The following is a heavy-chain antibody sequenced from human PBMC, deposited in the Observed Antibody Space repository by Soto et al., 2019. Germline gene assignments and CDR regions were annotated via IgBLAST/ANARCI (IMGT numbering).Heavy chain of an antibody. CDR2: ISGSGGST. V-gene: IGHV3-23*01. D-gene: IGHD3-10*01. CDR3: AKERRYYGSGSYSSWCNRGGMDV. CDR1: GFTFSSYA. Sequence: QPGGSLRLSCAASGFTFSSYAMSWVRQAPGKGLEWVSAISGSGGSTYYADSVKGRFTISRDNSKNTLYLQMNSLRAEDTAVYYCAKERRYYGSGSYSSWCNRGGMDVWGQGTTVPGSS. J-gene: IGHJ6*02.